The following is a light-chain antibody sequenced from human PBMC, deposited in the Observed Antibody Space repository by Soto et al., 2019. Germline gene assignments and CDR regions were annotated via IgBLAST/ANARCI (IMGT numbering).Light chain of an antibody. J-gene: IGLJ2*01. CDR2: DVS. V-gene: IGLV2-14*03. CDR1: SSDVGGYNS. CDR3: SSYTSSGTLGV. Sequence: QSALTQPASVSGSPGQSITISCTGTSSDVGGYNSVSWYQQHPGKAPKLIIYDVSNRPSGVSNRFSGSKSANTASLTISGLQAEDEADYYCSSYTSSGTLGVFGGGTKLTVL.